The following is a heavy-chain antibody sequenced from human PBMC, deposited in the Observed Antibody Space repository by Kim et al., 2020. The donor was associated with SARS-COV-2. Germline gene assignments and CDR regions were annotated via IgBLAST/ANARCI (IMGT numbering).Heavy chain of an antibody. CDR1: GGTFSSYA. V-gene: IGHV1-69*13. CDR2: IIPIFGTA. J-gene: IGHJ5*02. Sequence: SVKVSCKASGGTFSSYAISWVRQAPGQGLEWMGGIIPIFGTANYAQKFQGRVTITADESTSTAYMELSSLRSEDTAVYYCARRYCSSTSCYADNWFDPWGQGTLVTVSS. CDR3: ARRYCSSTSCYADNWFDP. D-gene: IGHD2-2*01.